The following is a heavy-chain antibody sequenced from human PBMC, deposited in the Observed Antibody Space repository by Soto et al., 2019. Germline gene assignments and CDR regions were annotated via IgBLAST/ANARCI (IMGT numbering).Heavy chain of an antibody. CDR2: IYPGDSDT. CDR1: GYSFTSYW. V-gene: IGHV5-51*01. Sequence: GESLKISCKGSGYSFTSYWIGWVRQMPGKGLEWMGIIYPGDSDTRYSPSFQGQVTISADKSISTAYLQWSSLKASDTAMYYCARLRAGYSSGPANYYYGMDVWGQGTTVT. D-gene: IGHD6-19*01. CDR3: ARLRAGYSSGPANYYYGMDV. J-gene: IGHJ6*02.